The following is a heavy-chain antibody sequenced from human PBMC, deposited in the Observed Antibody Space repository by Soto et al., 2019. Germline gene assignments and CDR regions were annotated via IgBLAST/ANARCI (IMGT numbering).Heavy chain of an antibody. CDR1: SGSINNYY. CDR3: ARGMTTVTTFDY. Sequence: SETLSLTCTVSSGSINNYYWSWIRQPPGRGLELIGYMFYSGSTNFNPSLKSRVTISVDTSKNQFSLKLSSVTAADTAVYYCARGMTTVTTFDYWGQGTLVT. CDR2: MFYSGST. D-gene: IGHD4-17*01. V-gene: IGHV4-59*01. J-gene: IGHJ4*02.